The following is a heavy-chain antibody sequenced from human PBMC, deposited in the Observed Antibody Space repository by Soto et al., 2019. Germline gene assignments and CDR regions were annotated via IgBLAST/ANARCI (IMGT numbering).Heavy chain of an antibody. Sequence: QVQLVESGGGVVQPGTSLRLSCVGSGFTFRSFVIHWVRQAPGRGLEWVALTSYDGTNKYFGDSEEGRFTIPRDNSRNKVDLQMDSLRLEDTALYYCARWGTTGGLDVWGQGTLVSVSS. CDR2: TSYDGTNK. D-gene: IGHD3-16*01. J-gene: IGHJ4*02. V-gene: IGHV3-30*19. CDR3: ARWGTTGGLDV. CDR1: GFTFRSFV.